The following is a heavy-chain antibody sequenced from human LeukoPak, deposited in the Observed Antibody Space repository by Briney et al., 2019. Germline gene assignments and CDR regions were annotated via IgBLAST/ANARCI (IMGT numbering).Heavy chain of an antibody. J-gene: IGHJ6*03. Sequence: SGGSLRLSCAASGFTFSSYSMNWVRQAPGKGLEWVSSISSSSSYIYYADSVKGRFTISRDNAKNSLYLQMNSLRAEDTAVYYCAREVGCTNGVCYSGLLERPWEPYYMDVWGKGTTVTVSS. CDR1: GFTFSSYS. CDR2: ISSSSSYI. V-gene: IGHV3-21*01. D-gene: IGHD2-8*01. CDR3: AREVGCTNGVCYSGLLERPWEPYYMDV.